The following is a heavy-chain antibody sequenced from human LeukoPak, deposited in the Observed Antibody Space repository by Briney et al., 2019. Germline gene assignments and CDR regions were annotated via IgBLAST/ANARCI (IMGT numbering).Heavy chain of an antibody. CDR3: ARESGPFDI. Sequence: GGSLRLSCTASEFTFRDYSMSWVRQAPGKGLEWVAYIRSTGSMTYYADSVKGRFTISRDTSKNTLSLQMNSLRAGDTAVYYCARESGPFDIWGQGTLVTVSS. CDR1: EFTFRDYS. V-gene: IGHV3-48*01. CDR2: IRSTGSMT. J-gene: IGHJ3*02. D-gene: IGHD3-10*01.